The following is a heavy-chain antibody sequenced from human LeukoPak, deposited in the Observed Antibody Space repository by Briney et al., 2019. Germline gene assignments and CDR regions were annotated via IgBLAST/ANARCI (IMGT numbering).Heavy chain of an antibody. CDR2: INPSGGST. D-gene: IGHD2-15*01. Sequence: ASVKVSCKASGYTFTSYYMHWVRQAPGQGLEWMGIINPSGGSTSYAQKFQGRVTMTRDMSTSTVYMELSSLRSEDTAVYYCARIGVAATLFYWFDPWGQGTLVTVSS. CDR3: ARIGVAATLFYWFDP. V-gene: IGHV1-46*01. CDR1: GYTFTSYY. J-gene: IGHJ5*02.